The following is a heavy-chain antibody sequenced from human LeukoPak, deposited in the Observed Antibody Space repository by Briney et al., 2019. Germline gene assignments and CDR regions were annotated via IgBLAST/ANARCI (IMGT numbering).Heavy chain of an antibody. CDR1: GYTFTSYD. J-gene: IGHJ6*03. V-gene: IGHV1-8*03. CDR2: MNPNSGNT. CDR3: ARGVRGWNDDGYMDV. Sequence: GASVKVSCKASGYTFTSYDINWVRQATGQGLEWMGWMNPNSGNTGYAQKFQGRVTITRNTSVSTAYMELSSLRPEDTAVYYCARGVRGWNDDGYMDVWGKGTTVTVSS. D-gene: IGHD1-1*01.